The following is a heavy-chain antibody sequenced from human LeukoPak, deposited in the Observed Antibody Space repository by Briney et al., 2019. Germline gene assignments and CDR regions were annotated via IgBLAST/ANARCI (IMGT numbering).Heavy chain of an antibody. D-gene: IGHD2-2*01. CDR1: GYTFTSYA. CDR2: INAGNGNT. V-gene: IGHV1-3*01. J-gene: IGHJ6*02. Sequence: PGASVKVSCKASGYTFTSYAMHWVRQAPGQRLEWMGWINAGNGNTKYSQKFQGRVTITRDTSASTAYMELSSLRSEDTAVYYCARVGYCSSTSCYWYYYYYYGMDVWGQGTTVTVSS. CDR3: ARVGYCSSTSCYWYYYYYYGMDV.